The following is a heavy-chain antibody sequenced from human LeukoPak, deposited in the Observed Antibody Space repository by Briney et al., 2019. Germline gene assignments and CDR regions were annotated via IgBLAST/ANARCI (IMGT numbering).Heavy chain of an antibody. CDR3: ARYSASVTSIDY. J-gene: IGHJ4*02. CDR2: IYHSGST. Sequence: SETLSLTCTVSGGSISSNYWSWIRQPPGKGLEWIGYIYHSGSTNYNPSLKSRVTISVDTSKNQFSLMLSSVTAADTAVYYCARYSASVTSIDYWGQGTLVTVSS. V-gene: IGHV4-59*01. D-gene: IGHD2-21*02. CDR1: GGSISSNY.